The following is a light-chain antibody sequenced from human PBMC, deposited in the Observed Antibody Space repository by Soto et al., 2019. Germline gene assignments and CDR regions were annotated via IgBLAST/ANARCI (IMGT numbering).Light chain of an antibody. J-gene: IGKJ5*01. CDR2: GAS. CDR3: QQYDNWPPIT. V-gene: IGKV3-15*01. CDR1: QSVGDR. Sequence: ETVMTQSPATLSVSPGESATLACRSSQSVGDRLAWYQQKPGQAPRLIIYGASTRATNIPARFRGSGSGTEFTLTISSLQSEDFALYYCQQYDNWPPITFGQGTRLEIK.